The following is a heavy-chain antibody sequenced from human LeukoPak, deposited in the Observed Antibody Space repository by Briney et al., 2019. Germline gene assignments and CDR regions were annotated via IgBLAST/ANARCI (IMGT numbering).Heavy chain of an antibody. Sequence: GGSLRLSCAASGFTFSTYSMNWVRQAPGKGLEWVSTISSTSAYTYYADSVKGRFTISRDNAKNSLYLQMNSLRVEDTAVYYCARDHRWGFDYWGRGTLVTVSS. CDR3: ARDHRWGFDY. CDR1: GFTFSTYS. D-gene: IGHD7-27*01. V-gene: IGHV3-21*06. J-gene: IGHJ4*02. CDR2: ISSTSAYT.